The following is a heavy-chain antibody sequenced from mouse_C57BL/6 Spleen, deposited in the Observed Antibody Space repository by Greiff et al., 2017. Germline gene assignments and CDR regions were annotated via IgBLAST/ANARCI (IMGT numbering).Heavy chain of an antibody. J-gene: IGHJ2*01. CDR1: GFTFSSYA. CDR2: ISDGGSYT. CDR3: ARDLYDPAFDY. Sequence: DVMLVESGGGLVKPGGSLKLSCAASGFTFSSYAMSWVRQTPDKRLEWVATISDGGSYTNYPDNVKGRFTISRDNAKNNLYLQMSHLKSEDTAMYYCARDLYDPAFDYWGQGTTLTVSS. V-gene: IGHV5-4*01. D-gene: IGHD2-3*01.